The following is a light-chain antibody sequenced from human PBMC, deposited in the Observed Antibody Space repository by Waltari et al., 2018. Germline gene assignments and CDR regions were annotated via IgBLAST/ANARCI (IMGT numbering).Light chain of an antibody. Sequence: DIHMTQSPSSLSASVGDRVTITCRASQGISNYLAWYQQKPGKAPKLLIYAASGRENGVPARFSGSGSGTDYTLTISRLQPEDFAVYYCQQYYSIALNFGGGTKVEIK. V-gene: IGKV1-NL1*01. CDR1: QGISNY. CDR3: QQYYSIALN. CDR2: AAS. J-gene: IGKJ4*01.